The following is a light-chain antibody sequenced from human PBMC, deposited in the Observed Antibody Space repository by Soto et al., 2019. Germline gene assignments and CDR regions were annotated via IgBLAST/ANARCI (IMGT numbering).Light chain of an antibody. CDR2: GAS. CDR3: QQYGTSPIT. V-gene: IGKV3-20*01. CDR1: QTVSSY. Sequence: ENVLTQSPGTLSLSPGERATLSCRASQTVSSYLTWYQQRPGQAPRLLIYGASKRATGIPDRFSGSGSGTDFTLTISRLEPEDFALDYCQQYGTSPITFGQGTRLEI. J-gene: IGKJ5*01.